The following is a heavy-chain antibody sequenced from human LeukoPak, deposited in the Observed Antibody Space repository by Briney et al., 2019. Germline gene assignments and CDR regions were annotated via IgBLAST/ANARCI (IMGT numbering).Heavy chain of an antibody. J-gene: IGHJ4*02. V-gene: IGHV3-74*01. CDR1: GFTFSTNW. CDR2: INGDGSRT. D-gene: IGHD4-17*01. CDR3: ARGATYAYYFDY. Sequence: GGSLRLSSAASGFTFSTNWMHWVRQAPGKGLVWVSRINGDGSRTNYADSVEDRFTISRDNAKNTVYLQMNSLRAEDTAVYYCARGATYAYYFDYWGQGILVTVSS.